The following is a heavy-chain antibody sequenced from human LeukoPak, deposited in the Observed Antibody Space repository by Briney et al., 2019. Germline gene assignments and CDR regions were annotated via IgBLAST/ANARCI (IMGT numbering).Heavy chain of an antibody. V-gene: IGHV3-30-3*01. Sequence: GRSLRLSCTTSGFSFSSHAIHWVRQAPGKGLEWVAVMSYDGNNKYYADSVKGRFTISRDNSKSTLYLQMNSLRAEDTAVYYCAKGSGSSGYYFWGQGTLVTVSS. CDR1: GFSFSSHA. CDR3: AKGSGSSGYYF. CDR2: MSYDGNNK. D-gene: IGHD3-22*01. J-gene: IGHJ4*02.